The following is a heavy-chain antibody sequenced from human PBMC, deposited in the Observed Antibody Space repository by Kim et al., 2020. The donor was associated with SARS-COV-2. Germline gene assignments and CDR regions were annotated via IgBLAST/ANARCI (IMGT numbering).Heavy chain of an antibody. D-gene: IGHD2-2*01. CDR1: GFTFNDYA. V-gene: IGHV3-9*01. J-gene: IGHJ6*02. Sequence: GGSLRLSCAASGFTFNDYAMHWVRRAPGKGLEWVSAISWIGGSTGYADSVKGRFTISRDNSKNSLYLQMNSLTAEDTAVYYCAKSHRPMGYCSSSGCWAAPAEYYYGMAVWGPGTTVTVSS. CDR2: ISWIGGST. CDR3: AKSHRPMGYCSSSGCWAAPAEYYYGMAV.